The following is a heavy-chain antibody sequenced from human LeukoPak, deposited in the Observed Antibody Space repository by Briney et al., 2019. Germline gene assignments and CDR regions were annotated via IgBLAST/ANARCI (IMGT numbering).Heavy chain of an antibody. D-gene: IGHD3-9*01. Sequence: SETLSLTCTVSGGSINSYYWSWIRQPAGKGLEWIGRIDTNGNTNYNPSLKSRVTMSVDKSKNQFSLKLSSVTAADTAVYYCARGPYDILTGSPVGAFDIWGQGTMVTVSS. V-gene: IGHV4-4*07. CDR2: IDTNGNT. CDR1: GGSINSYY. J-gene: IGHJ3*02. CDR3: ARGPYDILTGSPVGAFDI.